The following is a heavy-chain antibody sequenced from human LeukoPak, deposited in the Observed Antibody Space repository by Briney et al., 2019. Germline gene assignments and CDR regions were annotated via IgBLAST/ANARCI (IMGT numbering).Heavy chain of an antibody. CDR2: ISTNGGTT. D-gene: IGHD5-12*01. J-gene: IGHJ6*02. CDR1: GFSFNNYA. CDR3: AGGPSGYGFRDV. V-gene: IGHV3-64*01. Sequence: PGGSLRLSCAASGFSFNNYAMHWVRQAPGKGLEYVSAISTNGGTTYYANAVKGRFTISRDNSKNTLYLQMGSLRDEDMAVYYFAGGPSGYGFRDVWGQGTTVTVSS.